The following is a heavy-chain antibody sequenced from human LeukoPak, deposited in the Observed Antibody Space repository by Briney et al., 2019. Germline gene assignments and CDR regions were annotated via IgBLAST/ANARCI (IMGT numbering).Heavy chain of an antibody. Sequence: GESLRISCKGSGYSFTSYWIGWVRQMPGKGLEWMGIIYPGDSDTRYSPSFQGQVTISADKSISTAYLQWSSLKASGTAMYYCARLGLRIAVAGTGFDYWGQGTLVTVSS. CDR2: IYPGDSDT. D-gene: IGHD6-19*01. V-gene: IGHV5-51*01. CDR1: GYSFTSYW. CDR3: ARLGLRIAVAGTGFDY. J-gene: IGHJ4*02.